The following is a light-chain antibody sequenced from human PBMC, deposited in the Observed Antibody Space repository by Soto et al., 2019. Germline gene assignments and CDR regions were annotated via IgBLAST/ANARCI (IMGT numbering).Light chain of an antibody. J-gene: IGKJ4*01. CDR2: HAS. Sequence: EIVMTQSPATLSVSPGERATLSCRASQSVSNNLAWYQQKPGQAPRLLIYHASTRATGIPARFSGSGSGTEFTLTLSSLQSEDCAVDYCQQYNKWPLTFGGGTKVEIK. CDR1: QSVSNN. V-gene: IGKV3-15*01. CDR3: QQYNKWPLT.